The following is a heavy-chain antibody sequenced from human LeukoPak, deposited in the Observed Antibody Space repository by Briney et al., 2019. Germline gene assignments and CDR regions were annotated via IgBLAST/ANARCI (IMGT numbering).Heavy chain of an antibody. D-gene: IGHD3-10*01. CDR3: ARGRSGSTAAVWGE. V-gene: IGHV6-1*01. CDR1: GVSVSSNSAA. CDR2: TYHRSNRYS. J-gene: IGHJ4*02. Sequence: SQTLSLTCAISGVSVSSNSAAWNWLRQSLSRGLEWLGRTYHRSNRYSDYALSVKSRIIINPDTSKNQYSLQLNSVTPEDTAVYYCARGRSGSTAAVWGEWGQGTLVTVSS.